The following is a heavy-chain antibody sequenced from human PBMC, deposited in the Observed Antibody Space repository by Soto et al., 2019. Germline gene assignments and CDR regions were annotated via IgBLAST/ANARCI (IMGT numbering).Heavy chain of an antibody. V-gene: IGHV3-11*06. J-gene: IGHJ4*02. Sequence: GGSLRLSCAASGFKVSEYYMGWIRQATGKGLEWLSYSSNSGTYTRYADYVKGRFSISTDNAKNYLFLQINRLRGEDSATYYCARSGDNYNVLEYWGQGTPVTVSS. D-gene: IGHD3-10*02. CDR3: ARSGDNYNVLEY. CDR2: SSNSGTYT. CDR1: GFKVSEYY.